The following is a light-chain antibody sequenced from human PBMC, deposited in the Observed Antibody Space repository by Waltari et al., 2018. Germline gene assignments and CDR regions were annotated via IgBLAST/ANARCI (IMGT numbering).Light chain of an antibody. V-gene: IGKV3-20*01. Sequence: EIVLTQSPGTLSLSPGESATLSCMASQSVRKYLAWYQQKPGQAPRLLIYETSIRATGIPDRFSGSGFGTDFSLTISSLDPEDFAVYFCQKYDRLPATFGQGTRVEIK. J-gene: IGKJ1*01. CDR2: ETS. CDR3: QKYDRLPAT. CDR1: QSVRKY.